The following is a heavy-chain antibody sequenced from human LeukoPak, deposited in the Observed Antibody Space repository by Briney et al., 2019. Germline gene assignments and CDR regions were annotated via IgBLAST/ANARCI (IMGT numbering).Heavy chain of an antibody. CDR2: IYTSGST. Sequence: SETLSLTCTISGGSISSYYWSWIRQPAGKGLEWIGRIYTSGSTNYNPSLKSRVTMSVDTSKNQFSLKLSSVTAADTAVYYCARDLDDSSGYYHSWFDPWGQGTLVTVSS. J-gene: IGHJ5*02. D-gene: IGHD3-22*01. CDR1: GGSISSYY. V-gene: IGHV4-4*07. CDR3: ARDLDDSSGYYHSWFDP.